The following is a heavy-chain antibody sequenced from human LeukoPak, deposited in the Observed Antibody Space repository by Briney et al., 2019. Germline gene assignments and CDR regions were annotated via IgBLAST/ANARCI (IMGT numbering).Heavy chain of an antibody. Sequence: ASVKVSCKASGYTFTSYGISWVRQAPGQGLEWMGWISAYNGNTNYAQKLQGRVTMTTDTSTSTAYMELRSLRSDDTAVYYCARDIYGYSGSYPVDYWGQGTLVTVSS. J-gene: IGHJ4*02. CDR3: ARDIYGYSGSYPVDY. D-gene: IGHD1-26*01. CDR2: ISAYNGNT. CDR1: GYTFTSYG. V-gene: IGHV1-18*01.